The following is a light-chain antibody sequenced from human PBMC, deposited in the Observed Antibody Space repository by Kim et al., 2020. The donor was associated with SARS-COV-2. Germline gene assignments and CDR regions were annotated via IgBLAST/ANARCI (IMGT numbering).Light chain of an antibody. Sequence: FSAERSAPPSCTARRGVGNSLAWFQQKPGQAPRLLIFEASSRATGIQARFSGSGSGTGFTLTISSLEPEDFAVYYCQQRYGWPLTFGGGTKVDIK. CDR2: EAS. CDR1: RGVGNS. V-gene: IGKV3D-11*01. CDR3: QQRYGWPLT. J-gene: IGKJ4*01.